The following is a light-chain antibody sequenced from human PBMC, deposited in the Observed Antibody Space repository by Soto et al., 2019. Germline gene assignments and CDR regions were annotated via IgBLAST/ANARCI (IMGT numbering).Light chain of an antibody. CDR3: QQRSTWPLT. J-gene: IGKJ4*01. V-gene: IGKV3-11*01. Sequence: EIVLTQSPATLSLSPGERATLSCRASQSVSSFLAWFQQKPGQAPRLLIYDASNRATGVPARFSGSGSGTDFTLTISSLEPEEFAVSYCQQRSTWPLTFGGGTKVEIK. CDR1: QSVSSF. CDR2: DAS.